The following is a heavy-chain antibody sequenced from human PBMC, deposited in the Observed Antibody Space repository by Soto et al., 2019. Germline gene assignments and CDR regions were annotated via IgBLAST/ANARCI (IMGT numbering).Heavy chain of an antibody. D-gene: IGHD6-13*01. V-gene: IGHV4-59*01. CDR3: ARPQRSWYLFDS. CDR2: IYFSGST. J-gene: IGHJ4*02. Sequence: PSETLSLTCTVSGGSINSYYWHWIRQSPGKGLEWIGYIYFSGSTNYNPSLESRVTMSVDRSKNQFSLKLTSVTAADTAVYYCARPQRSWYLFDSRGQGTLVTVSS. CDR1: GGSINSYY.